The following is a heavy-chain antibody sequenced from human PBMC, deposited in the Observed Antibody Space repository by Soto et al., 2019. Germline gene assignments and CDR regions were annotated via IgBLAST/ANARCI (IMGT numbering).Heavy chain of an antibody. J-gene: IGHJ3*01. CDR2: ISWNSGAR. CDR3: AKDIRASSPYAAFDL. D-gene: IGHD3-10*01. Sequence: GGSLRLSCVASGLSFQFNNFAIHWVRQAPGKGLEWVSGISWNSGARDYADSVKGRFTISRDNAKKSIYLTMGSLRPDDSALYYCAKDIRASSPYAAFDLWGQGTQVTVSS. CDR1: GLSFQFNNFA. V-gene: IGHV3-9*01.